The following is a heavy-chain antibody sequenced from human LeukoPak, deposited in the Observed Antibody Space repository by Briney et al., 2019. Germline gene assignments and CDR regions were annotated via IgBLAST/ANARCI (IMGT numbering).Heavy chain of an antibody. D-gene: IGHD3-22*01. Sequence: PGGSLRLSCASSGFAFSSYGMHWVRQAPGKGLEWVAFIRYDGSNKYYADSVKGRFTISRDDSKNTLYLQMNNVRPEDTAVYYCAKDPWDYYDSSGYYVHVGGNFDYWGQGTLLTVSS. CDR2: IRYDGSNK. J-gene: IGHJ4*02. CDR1: GFAFSSYG. CDR3: AKDPWDYYDSSGYYVHVGGNFDY. V-gene: IGHV3-30*02.